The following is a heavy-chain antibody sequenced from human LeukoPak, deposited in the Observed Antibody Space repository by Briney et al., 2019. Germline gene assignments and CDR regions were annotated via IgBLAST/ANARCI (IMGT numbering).Heavy chain of an antibody. D-gene: IGHD3-10*01. V-gene: IGHV3-21*01. CDR3: ASAPYYYGSGSYRSTYYFDY. J-gene: IGHJ4*02. Sequence: PGGSLRLSCAASGFTFSSYSMNWVRQAPGKGLEWVSSISSSSSYIYYADSVKGRFTISRDNAKNSLYLQMNSLRAEDTAVYYCASAPYYYGSGSYRSTYYFDYWGQGTLVTVSS. CDR1: GFTFSSYS. CDR2: ISSSSSYI.